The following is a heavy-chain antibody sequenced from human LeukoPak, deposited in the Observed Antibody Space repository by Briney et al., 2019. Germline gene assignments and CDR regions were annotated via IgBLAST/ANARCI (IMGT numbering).Heavy chain of an antibody. V-gene: IGHV3-7*01. Sequence: GGSLRLSCAASGFTFSSYWMSWVRQAPGKGLEWVANIKQDGSEKYYVDSVKGRFTISRDNAKNSLYLQMNSLRAEDTAVYYCASTTWFMDFDYWGPETLVTVSS. D-gene: IGHD2-8*01. J-gene: IGHJ4*02. CDR1: GFTFSSYW. CDR2: IKQDGSEK. CDR3: ASTTWFMDFDY.